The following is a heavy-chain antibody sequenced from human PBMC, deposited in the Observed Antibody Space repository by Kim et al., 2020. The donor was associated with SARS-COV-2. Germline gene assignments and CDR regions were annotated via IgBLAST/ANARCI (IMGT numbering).Heavy chain of an antibody. V-gene: IGHV3-21*01. Sequence: GGSLRLSCAASGFTFSSYSMNWVRQAPGKGLEWVSSISSSSSYIYYADSVKGRFTISRDNAKNSLYLQMNSLRAEDTAVYYCARGLRGHYYDSSGSSPFDIWGQGTMVTVSS. CDR3: ARGLRGHYYDSSGSSPFDI. D-gene: IGHD3-22*01. CDR2: ISSSSSYI. CDR1: GFTFSSYS. J-gene: IGHJ3*02.